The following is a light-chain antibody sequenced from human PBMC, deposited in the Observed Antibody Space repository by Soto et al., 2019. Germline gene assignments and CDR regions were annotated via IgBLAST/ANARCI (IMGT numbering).Light chain of an antibody. J-gene: IGKJ1*01. V-gene: IGKV3-20*01. Sequence: EIVLTQSPGTLSLSQGERATLSCRAIQSVSSSYLAWYQQKPGQAPRLLIYGASSRATGIPDRFSGSGSGTDFTLTINRLEPEDFAVYYCQQYGSSLTWTFGQGTKVDIK. CDR2: GAS. CDR1: QSVSSSY. CDR3: QQYGSSLTWT.